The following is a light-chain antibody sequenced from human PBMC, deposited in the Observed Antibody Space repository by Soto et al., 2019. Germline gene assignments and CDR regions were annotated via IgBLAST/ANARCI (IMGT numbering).Light chain of an antibody. Sequence: EGVTTQSPATLSVSPGERATLSCRASQNVDGDLAWYQQKPGQAPRLLIYRTSTRANGTPVRFSGSGSGTEFTLTISSQQSEDFAVYYCQEYNGRSSFGQGTKVEIK. J-gene: IGKJ1*01. CDR2: RTS. CDR3: QEYNGRSS. V-gene: IGKV3-15*01. CDR1: QNVDGD.